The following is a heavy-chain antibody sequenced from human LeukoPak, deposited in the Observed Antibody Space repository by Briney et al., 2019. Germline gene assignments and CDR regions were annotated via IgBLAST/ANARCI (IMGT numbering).Heavy chain of an antibody. CDR2: ISSSGSTI. Sequence: QPGGSLRLSCAASGFTFSSYEMNWVRQAPGKGLEWVSYISSSGSTIYYADSVKGRFTISRDNAKNSLYLQMNSLRAEDTAVYYCARRRLNYGGNSVDYWGQGTLVTVSS. J-gene: IGHJ4*02. CDR1: GFTFSSYE. V-gene: IGHV3-48*03. D-gene: IGHD4-23*01. CDR3: ARRRLNYGGNSVDY.